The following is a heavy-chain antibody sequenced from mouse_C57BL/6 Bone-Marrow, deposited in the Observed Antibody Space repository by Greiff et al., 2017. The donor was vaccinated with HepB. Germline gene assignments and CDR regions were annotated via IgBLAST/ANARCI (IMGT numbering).Heavy chain of an antibody. J-gene: IGHJ4*01. V-gene: IGHV5-12*01. CDR2: ISNGGGST. CDR1: GFTFSDYY. Sequence: EVQRVESGGGLVQPGGSLKLSCAASGFTFSDYYMYWVRQTPEKRLEWVAYISNGGGSTYYPDTVKGRFTISRDNAKNTLYLQMSRLKSEDTAMYYCTRHGRGDYAIDYWGQGTSVTVSS. CDR3: TRHGRGDYAIDY.